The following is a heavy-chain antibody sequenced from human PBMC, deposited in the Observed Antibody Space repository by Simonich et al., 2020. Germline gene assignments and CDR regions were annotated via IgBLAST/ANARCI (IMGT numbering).Heavy chain of an antibody. Sequence: QVQLVESGGGVVQPGRSLRLSCAASGFTFSSYGMHCVRQAPGKGTEGEEVIGYDGKKKYYADHVKGRFTLSRDNSKNTLYLQMNSLRAEDTAVYYCARDGGYMVRGVDAFDIWGQGTMVTVSS. D-gene: IGHD3-10*01. CDR1: GFTFSSYG. J-gene: IGHJ3*02. CDR2: IGYDGKKK. CDR3: ARDGGYMVRGVDAFDI. V-gene: IGHV3-33*01.